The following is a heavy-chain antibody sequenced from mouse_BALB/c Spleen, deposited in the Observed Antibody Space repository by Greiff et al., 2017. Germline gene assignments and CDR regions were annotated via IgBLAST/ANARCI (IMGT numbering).Heavy chain of an antibody. Sequence: VQLQQTGPELVKPGASVKISCKASGYSFTDYIMLWVKQSHGKSLEWIGNINPYYGSTSYNLKFKGKATLTVDKSSSTAYMQLNSLTSEDSAVYYCAREGRSGNLYYYAMDYWGQGTSVTVSS. CDR3: AREGRSGNLYYYAMDY. V-gene: IGHV1-39*01. D-gene: IGHD2-1*01. J-gene: IGHJ4*01. CDR1: GYSFTDYI. CDR2: INPYYGST.